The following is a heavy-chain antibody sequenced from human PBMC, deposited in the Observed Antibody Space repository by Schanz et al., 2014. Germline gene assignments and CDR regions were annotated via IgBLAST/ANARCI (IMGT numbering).Heavy chain of an antibody. CDR2: IKHDGSVK. CDR1: GFTFSDYW. CDR3: ARGTDTAMEHRPFDY. V-gene: IGHV3-7*02. D-gene: IGHD5-18*01. Sequence: EVQLVESGGGLVQPGGSLRLSCTASGFTFSDYWMSWVRQAPGKGPEWVANIKHDGSVKDYVDSVEGRFTISRDNAKNSLFVHMNSLRAEDTAVYYCARGTDTAMEHRPFDYWGQGTLVTVSS. J-gene: IGHJ4*02.